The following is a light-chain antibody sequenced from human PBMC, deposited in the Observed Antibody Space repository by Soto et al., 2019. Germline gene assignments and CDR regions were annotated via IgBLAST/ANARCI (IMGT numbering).Light chain of an antibody. V-gene: IGKV1-5*01. J-gene: IGKJ1*01. Sequence: DIQMTQSPSTLSASVGDTVTITCRASQSVAGWLAWYQQKPGKAPTLLIFDASALPRGVPSRFSGSGSGTEFTLTISSLQPDDFATYYCQQYNSYSRTFGQGTKVDIK. CDR1: QSVAGW. CDR2: DAS. CDR3: QQYNSYSRT.